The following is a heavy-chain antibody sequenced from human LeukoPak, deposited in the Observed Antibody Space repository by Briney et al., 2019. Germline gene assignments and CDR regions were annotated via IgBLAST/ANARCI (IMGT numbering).Heavy chain of an antibody. J-gene: IGHJ6*02. Sequence: SETRSLTCTVSGGSISSYYWSWIRQPPGKGLEWIGYIYYSGSTNYNPSLKSRVTISVDTSKNQFSLKLSSVTAADTAVYYCARVGSSYSSSWYSDDYYYGMDVWGQGTTVTVSS. D-gene: IGHD6-13*01. CDR1: GGSISSYY. V-gene: IGHV4-59*01. CDR3: ARVGSSYSSSWYSDDYYYGMDV. CDR2: IYYSGST.